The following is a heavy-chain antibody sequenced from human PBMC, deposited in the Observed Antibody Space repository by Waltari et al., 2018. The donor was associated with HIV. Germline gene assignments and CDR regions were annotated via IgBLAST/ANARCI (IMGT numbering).Heavy chain of an antibody. CDR3: ARQSRPDYYDSSGYYGYFDL. Sequence: QVQLVQSGAEVKKPGSSVKVSCKAYGGTFSSYAISWVRQAPGQGLEWMGGIIPIFGTANCAQKFQGRVTITADESTSTAYMELSSLRSEDTAVYYCARQSRPDYYDSSGYYGYFDLWGRGTLVTVSS. CDR1: GGTFSSYA. J-gene: IGHJ2*01. CDR2: IIPIFGTA. D-gene: IGHD3-22*01. V-gene: IGHV1-69*01.